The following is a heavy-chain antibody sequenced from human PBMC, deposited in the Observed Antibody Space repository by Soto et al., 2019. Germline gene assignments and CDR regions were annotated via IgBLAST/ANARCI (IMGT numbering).Heavy chain of an antibody. CDR1: GGTFSSYA. D-gene: IGHD3-3*01. CDR3: ARVSSRITIFGVVITQDAFDI. CDR2: IIPIFGTA. J-gene: IGHJ3*02. Sequence: SVKVSCKASGGTFSSYAISWVRQAPGQGLEWVGGIIPIFGTANYAQKFQGRVTITADESTSTAYMELSSLRSEDTAVYYCARVSSRITIFGVVITQDAFDIWGQGTMVTVSS. V-gene: IGHV1-69*13.